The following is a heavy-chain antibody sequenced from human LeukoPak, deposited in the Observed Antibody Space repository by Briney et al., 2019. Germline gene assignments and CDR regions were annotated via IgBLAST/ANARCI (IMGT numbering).Heavy chain of an antibody. D-gene: IGHD2-21*01. CDR1: GFSVSGKF. J-gene: IGHJ4*02. Sequence: GGSLKLSCAASGFSVSGKFMSWVRQAPGKGLEWVSIIHYDGKIRYAGSVGGRFTIYRDDSENTLFLQMNSLRVDDTAVYFCASGDGYLQPYWGQGTLVTVSS. CDR2: IHYDGKI. V-gene: IGHV3-53*01. CDR3: ASGDGYLQPY.